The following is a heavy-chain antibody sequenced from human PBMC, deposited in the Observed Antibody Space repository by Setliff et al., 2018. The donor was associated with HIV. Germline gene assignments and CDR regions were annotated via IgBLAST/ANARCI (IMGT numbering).Heavy chain of an antibody. D-gene: IGHD1-20*01. V-gene: IGHV3-23*01. CDR3: ARPLTGRSSGY. CDR1: GVSFNNYA. CDR2: ILSTGERT. Sequence: GGSLRLSCAASGVSFNNYAMSWVRQAPGEGLEWVSAILSTGERTFYADSVKGRFTISRDNSKNTVYLQMNSLRAEDTAVYYCARPLTGRSSGYWGQGTLVTVSS. J-gene: IGHJ4*02.